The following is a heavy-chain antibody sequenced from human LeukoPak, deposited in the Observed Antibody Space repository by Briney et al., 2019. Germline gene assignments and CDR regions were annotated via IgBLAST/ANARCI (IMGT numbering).Heavy chain of an antibody. CDR1: EFLFSSYA. J-gene: IGHJ3*02. CDR2: IGASGSST. Sequence: GGSLRLSCAASEFLFSSYAMNWVRQAPGKGLEWVSGIGASGSSTYYADSVKGRFTISRDNSKTTLYLQMNSLRAEDTAAYYCARGLSSVNDAFDIWGQGTMVTVSS. CDR3: ARGLSSVNDAFDI. V-gene: IGHV3-23*01. D-gene: IGHD3-10*01.